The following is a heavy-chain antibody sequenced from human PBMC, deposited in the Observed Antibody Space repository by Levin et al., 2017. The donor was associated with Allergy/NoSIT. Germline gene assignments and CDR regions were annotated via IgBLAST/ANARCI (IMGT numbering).Heavy chain of an antibody. J-gene: IGHJ4*02. D-gene: IGHD3-22*01. Sequence: TASETLSLTCTVSGGSVSSGSYYWSWIRQPPGKGLEWIGYIYYSGSTNYNPSLKSRVTISVDTSKNQFSLKLSSVNAADTAVYNWARTNYYDSSGEGLSLSYWGQGTLVTVA. CDR3: ARTNYYDSSGEGLSLSY. CDR2: IYYSGST. CDR1: GGSVSSGSYY. V-gene: IGHV4-61*01.